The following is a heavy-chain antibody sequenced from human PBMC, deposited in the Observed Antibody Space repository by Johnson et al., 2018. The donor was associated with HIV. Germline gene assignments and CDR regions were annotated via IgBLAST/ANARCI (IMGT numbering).Heavy chain of an antibody. CDR1: GFTFDDFA. V-gene: IGHV3-66*01. CDR3: ARDLRNSGWSNGFDV. CDR2: IYSGGST. J-gene: IGHJ3*01. Sequence: VQLVESGGGVVRPGGSLRLSCAASGFTFDDFAMSWVRQVPGKGLEWVSVIYSGGSTYYADSVKGRFTISRDNSKNTLYLQMNSLRAEDTALYYCARDLRNSGWSNGFDVWGQGTMVTVSS. D-gene: IGHD6-19*01.